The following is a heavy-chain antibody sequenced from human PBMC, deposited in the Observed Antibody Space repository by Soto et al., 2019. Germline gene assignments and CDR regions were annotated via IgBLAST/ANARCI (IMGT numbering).Heavy chain of an antibody. Sequence: QMQLVQSGPEVKKPGTSVKVSCKASGFTFTSSAVQWVRQARGQRLEWIGWIVVGSGNTNYAQKFQERVTITKDMSTSTAYMELSSLRSEDTAVYYCAPAQEQWLNDYWGQGTLVTVSS. CDR2: IVVGSGNT. D-gene: IGHD6-19*01. CDR3: APAQEQWLNDY. V-gene: IGHV1-58*01. J-gene: IGHJ4*02. CDR1: GFTFTSSA.